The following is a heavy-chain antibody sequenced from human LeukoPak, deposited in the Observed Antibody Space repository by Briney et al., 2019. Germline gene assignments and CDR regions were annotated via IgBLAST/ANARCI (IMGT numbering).Heavy chain of an antibody. Sequence: SGGSLRLSCAASGFTFSSYGMHWVRQAPGKGLEWVAFIRYDGSNKYYADSVKGRFTISRDNSKNTLYLQMNSLRAEDTAVYYCAKCRSASCLFDYWGQGTLVTVSS. CDR2: IRYDGSNK. V-gene: IGHV3-30*02. D-gene: IGHD2-2*01. J-gene: IGHJ4*02. CDR1: GFTFSSYG. CDR3: AKCRSASCLFDY.